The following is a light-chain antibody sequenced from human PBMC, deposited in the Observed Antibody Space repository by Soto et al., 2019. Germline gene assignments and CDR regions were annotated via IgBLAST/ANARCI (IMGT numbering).Light chain of an antibody. CDR1: KSISRW. Sequence: DIQMTQSPSTLAASVGERFTITCPASKSISRWLAWYQQKSGNAPKFLISAAYSLESGVPSRFSGSGSGTEFTLTISTLQPDDFATYYCQQSYGGLTFGQGTRLEIK. J-gene: IGKJ5*01. V-gene: IGKV1-5*01. CDR3: QQSYGGLT. CDR2: AAY.